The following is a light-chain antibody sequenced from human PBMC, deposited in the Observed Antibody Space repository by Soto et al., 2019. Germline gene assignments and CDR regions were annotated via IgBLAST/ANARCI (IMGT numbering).Light chain of an antibody. J-gene: IGKJ1*01. V-gene: IGKV3-20*01. Sequence: EIVLTQSPATLSLSPGEKATLSCRASETVRTGSLAWYQQKPGQAPMLLIFGASVRATDIPDRFSGSGSGTDFTLTITRLASEDFAVYHCQQYASSPWTFGQGTKLEIK. CDR2: GAS. CDR3: QQYASSPWT. CDR1: ETVRTGS.